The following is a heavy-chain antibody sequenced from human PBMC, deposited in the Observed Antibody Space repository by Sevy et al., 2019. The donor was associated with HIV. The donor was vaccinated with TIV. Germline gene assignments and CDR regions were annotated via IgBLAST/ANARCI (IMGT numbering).Heavy chain of an antibody. Sequence: SETLSLTCSVSGASASSANDYWSWIRQAPGKGLEWIGNVFYFGSTNYNPSLKSRVTISLDMSKKQFSLKLTSVTAAXXXXXXXXXXXXXXXXXGLYAIDVWGQGTTVTVSS. CDR3: XXXXXXXXXXGLYAIDV. J-gene: IGHJ6*02. CDR2: VFYFGST. CDR1: GASASSANDY. V-gene: IGHV4-61*01.